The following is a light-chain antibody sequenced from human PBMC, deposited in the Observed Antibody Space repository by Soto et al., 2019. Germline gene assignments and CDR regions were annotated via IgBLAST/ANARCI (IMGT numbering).Light chain of an antibody. J-gene: IGLJ2*01. CDR2: DVS. CDR3: SSDTSSSTLGVV. V-gene: IGLV2-14*01. Sequence: QSALTQPASVSGSPGQSITISCTGTSSDVGGYNYVSWYQQHTGKAPKLMIYDVSNRPSGVSNRFSGSKSGNTASLTISGLQAEDEADYYCSSDTSSSTLGVVFGGGTKLTVL. CDR1: SSDVGGYNY.